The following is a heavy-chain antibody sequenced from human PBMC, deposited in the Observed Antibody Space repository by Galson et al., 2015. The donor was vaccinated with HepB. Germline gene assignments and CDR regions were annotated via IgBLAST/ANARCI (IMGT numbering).Heavy chain of an antibody. CDR2: ISSSSSTI. CDR3: ARARYSYDFDY. CDR1: GFTFSSYS. D-gene: IGHD5-18*01. V-gene: IGHV3-48*01. J-gene: IGHJ4*02. Sequence: SLRLSCAASGFTFSSYSMNWVRQAPGKGLEWVSYISSSSSTIYYADSVKGRFTISRDNAKNSLYLQMNSLRAEDTAVYYCARARYSYDFDYWGQGTLVTVSS.